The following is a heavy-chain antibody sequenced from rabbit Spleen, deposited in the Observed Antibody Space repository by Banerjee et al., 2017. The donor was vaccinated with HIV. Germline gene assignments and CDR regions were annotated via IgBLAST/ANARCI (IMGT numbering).Heavy chain of an antibody. D-gene: IGHD8-1*01. CDR3: ARDTGSSFSSYGMDL. J-gene: IGHJ6*01. CDR1: GFSFSNTDY. V-gene: IGHV1S40*01. Sequence: QSLEESGGDLVKPGASLTLTCTASGFSFSNTDYMCWVRQAPGKGLEWIACINTSDGDTDYANWPKGRFTISKTSSTTVTLQVTSLTVADTATYFCARDTGSSFSSYGMDLWGQGTLVTVS. CDR2: INTSDGDT.